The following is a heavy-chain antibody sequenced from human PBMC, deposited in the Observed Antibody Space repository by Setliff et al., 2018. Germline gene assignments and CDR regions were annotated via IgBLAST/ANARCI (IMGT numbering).Heavy chain of an antibody. V-gene: IGHV4-30-4*01. CDR1: GGSFSDYY. J-gene: IGHJ5*02. CDR2: IYYSGST. Sequence: SETLSLTCAVYGGSFSDYYMMWIRQPPGKGLEWIGYIYYSGSTYYNPSLKSRVTISVDTSKNQFSLKLSSVTAADTAVYYCARDGCSGGSCYSPSLFDPWGQGTLVTVSS. CDR3: ARDGCSGGSCYSPSLFDP. D-gene: IGHD2-15*01.